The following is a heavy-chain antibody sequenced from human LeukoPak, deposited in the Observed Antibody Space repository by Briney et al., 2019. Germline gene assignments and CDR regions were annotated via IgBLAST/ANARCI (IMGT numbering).Heavy chain of an antibody. J-gene: IGHJ6*04. Sequence: GGSLRLSCAGSGFTFSRYNMNWFRQAPGKGLERVSSISSRSSYIFYADSVKGRFTISRDNSKNTLYLQMNSLRADDTAVYHCAKGGASSPYTYIDVWGKGTTVIVSS. CDR1: GFTFSRYN. V-gene: IGHV3-21*04. CDR2: ISSRSSYI. CDR3: AKGGASSPYTYIDV. D-gene: IGHD6-6*01.